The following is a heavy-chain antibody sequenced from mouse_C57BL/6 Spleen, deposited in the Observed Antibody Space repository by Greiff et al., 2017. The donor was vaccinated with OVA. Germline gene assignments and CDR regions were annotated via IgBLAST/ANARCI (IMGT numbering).Heavy chain of an antibody. V-gene: IGHV5-12*01. J-gene: IGHJ2*01. CDR3: ARGAYYGNYVGYFDY. D-gene: IGHD2-10*01. CDR2: ISNGGGST. Sequence: EVQVVESGGGLVQPGGSLKLSCAASGFTFSDYYMYWVRQTPEKRLEWVAYISNGGGSTYYPDTVKGRFTISRDNAKNTLYLQMSRLKSEDTAMYYCARGAYYGNYVGYFDYWGQGTTLTVSS. CDR1: GFTFSDYY.